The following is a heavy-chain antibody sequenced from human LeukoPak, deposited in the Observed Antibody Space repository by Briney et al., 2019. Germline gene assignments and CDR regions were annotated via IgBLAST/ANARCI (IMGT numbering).Heavy chain of an antibody. V-gene: IGHV3-7*05. D-gene: IGHD6-19*01. CDR3: ARGRMAVAGSYEY. CDR1: GXTFGSYC. Sequence: PGGSLRLSSAASGXTFGSYCMTWVRQAPGKGLEGVANIKPDGSEKHYVDSVEGRFTISRDNAKNSLFLQMNSLRAEDTAVYYCARGRMAVAGSYEYWGQGTLVTVSS. CDR2: IKPDGSEK. J-gene: IGHJ4*02.